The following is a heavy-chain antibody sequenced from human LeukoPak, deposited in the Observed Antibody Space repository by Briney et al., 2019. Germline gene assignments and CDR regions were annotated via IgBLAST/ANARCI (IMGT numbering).Heavy chain of an antibody. J-gene: IGHJ5*02. CDR1: GGSFSGYY. V-gene: IGHV4-34*01. CDR3: ARGLEQLVVNWFDP. Sequence: SETLSLTCAGYGGSFSGYYWSWIRQPPGKGLEWIGEINHSGSTNYNPSLKSRVTISVDTSKNQFSLKLSSVTAANTAVYYCARGLEQLVVNWFDPWGQGTLVTVSS. CDR2: INHSGST. D-gene: IGHD6-13*01.